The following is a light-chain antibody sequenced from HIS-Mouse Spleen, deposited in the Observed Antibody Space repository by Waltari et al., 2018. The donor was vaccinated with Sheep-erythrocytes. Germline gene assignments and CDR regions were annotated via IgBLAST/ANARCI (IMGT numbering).Light chain of an antibody. CDR3: AAWDDSLNVLV. J-gene: IGLJ3*02. CDR1: SSNIGSNT. V-gene: IGLV1-44*01. CDR2: SNN. Sequence: QSVLTQPPSASGTPGQRVTISCSGSSSNIGSNTVNWYQQLTGTAPKLLIYSNNQRPSGVPDRFSGSKSGTSASLAISGLQSEDEADYYCAAWDDSLNVLVFGGGTKLTVL.